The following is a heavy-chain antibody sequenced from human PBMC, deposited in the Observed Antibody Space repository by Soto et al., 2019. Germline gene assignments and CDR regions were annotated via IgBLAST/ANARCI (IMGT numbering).Heavy chain of an antibody. V-gene: IGHV1-18*01. CDR1: GYTFTSYG. CDR2: ISAYNGNT. Sequence: ASVKVSCKASGYTFTSYGISWVRQAPGQGLEWMGWISAYNGNTNYAQKLQGRVTMTTDTSTSTAYMELRSLRAEDTAVYYCAKERLARGIDYWGQGTLVTVSS. D-gene: IGHD3-10*01. J-gene: IGHJ4*02. CDR3: AKERLARGIDY.